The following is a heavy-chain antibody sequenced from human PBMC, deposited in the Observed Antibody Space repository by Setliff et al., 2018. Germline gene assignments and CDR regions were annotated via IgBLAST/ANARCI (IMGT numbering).Heavy chain of an antibody. V-gene: IGHV5-51*01. CDR1: GYSFTRYW. J-gene: IGHJ6*02. CDR2: IYPGDSDT. Sequence: PGESLKISCKGSGYSFTRYWIGWVRQMPGKGLEWMGIIYPGDSDTRYSPSFQGQVTISADKSISTAYLQWSSLKASDTAMYYCARVGQQLVYYYYGMDVWGQGTTVTVSS. CDR3: ARVGQQLVYYYYGMDV. D-gene: IGHD6-13*01.